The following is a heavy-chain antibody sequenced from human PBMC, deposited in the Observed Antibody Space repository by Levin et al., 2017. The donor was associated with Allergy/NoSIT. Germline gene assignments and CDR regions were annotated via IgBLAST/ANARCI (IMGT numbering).Heavy chain of an antibody. CDR3: ARGYSSTRPFDY. D-gene: IGHD5-18*01. CDR1: GGSISSYY. CDR2: IYYSGST. Sequence: SSETLSLTCTVSGGSISSYYWSWIRQPPGKGLEWIGYIYYSGSTNYNPSLKSRVTISVDTSKNQFSLKLSSVTAADTAVYYCARGYSSTRPFDYWGQGTLVTVSS. J-gene: IGHJ4*02. V-gene: IGHV4-59*01.